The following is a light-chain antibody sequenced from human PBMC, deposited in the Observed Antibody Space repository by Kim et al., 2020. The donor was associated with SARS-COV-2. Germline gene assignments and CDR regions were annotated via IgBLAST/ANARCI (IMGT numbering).Light chain of an antibody. J-gene: IGLJ1*01. CDR3: SSYTSTSTLV. CDR2: GVT. V-gene: IGLV2-14*03. CDR1: SSDGGCYNE. Sequence: GQSITISCTGTSSDGGCYNEVSLYQQHPGKAPKLIIHGVTNRPSGVSIRFSGSKSGNTASLTISGLQAEDEADYYCSSYTSTSTLVFGTGTKVTVL.